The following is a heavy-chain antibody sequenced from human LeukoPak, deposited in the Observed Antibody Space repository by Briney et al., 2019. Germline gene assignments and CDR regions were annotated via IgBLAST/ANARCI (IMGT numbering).Heavy chain of an antibody. CDR3: ARGRPYYYDSSGPTDY. D-gene: IGHD3-22*01. V-gene: IGHV3-48*01. CDR2: ISSSSSTI. Sequence: PGGSLRLSCAGPGFTFSSYSMNWVRQAPGKWLEWVSYISSSSSTIYYADSVKGRFTISRDNSKNTLYLQMNSLRAEDTAVYYCARGRPYYYDSSGPTDYWGQGTLVTVSS. CDR1: GFTFSSYS. J-gene: IGHJ4*02.